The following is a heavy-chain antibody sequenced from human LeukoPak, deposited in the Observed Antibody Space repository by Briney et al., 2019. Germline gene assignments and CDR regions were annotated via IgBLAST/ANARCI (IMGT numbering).Heavy chain of an antibody. CDR2: IYDSGGT. Sequence: PSETLSLTCTVSGGSISSYYWSWIRQSPGKGLEWIGYIYDSGGTKYNPSLKSRVTMSPDMSKNQFSLKLSSVTAADTAVYYCARLESGVLGDPYYYDSTGYYYRGYFDSWGQGTLVTVSS. D-gene: IGHD3-22*01. CDR1: GGSISSYY. CDR3: ARLESGVLGDPYYYDSTGYYYRGYFDS. V-gene: IGHV4-59*08. J-gene: IGHJ4*02.